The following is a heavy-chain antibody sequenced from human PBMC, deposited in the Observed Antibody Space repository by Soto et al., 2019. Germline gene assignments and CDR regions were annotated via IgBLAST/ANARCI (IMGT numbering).Heavy chain of an antibody. Sequence: PGGSLRLSCAASGFTFTSYAMSWVRQAPGKGLEWVSAISGSGGSTYYADSVKGRFTISRDNSKNTLYLQMNSLRAEDTAVYYCAKGSCSGGSCYRPYYYYGMDVWGQGTTVTVSS. V-gene: IGHV3-23*01. CDR1: GFTFTSYA. D-gene: IGHD2-15*01. J-gene: IGHJ6*02. CDR3: AKGSCSGGSCYRPYYYYGMDV. CDR2: ISGSGGST.